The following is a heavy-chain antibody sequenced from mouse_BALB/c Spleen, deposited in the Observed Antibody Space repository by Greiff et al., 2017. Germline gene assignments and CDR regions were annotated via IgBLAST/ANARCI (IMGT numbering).Heavy chain of an antibody. D-gene: IGHD1-2*01. CDR3: ARTATWGYAMDY. CDR2: IDPYYGGT. CDR1: GYSFTGYN. V-gene: IGHV1S135*01. J-gene: IGHJ4*01. Sequence: EVQLQQSGPELVKPGASVKVSCMASGYSFTGYNMNWVKQSNGKSLEWIGNIDPYYGGTSYNQKFKGKATLTVDKSSSTAYMQLKSLTSEDSAVYYCARTATWGYAMDYWGQGTSVTVSS.